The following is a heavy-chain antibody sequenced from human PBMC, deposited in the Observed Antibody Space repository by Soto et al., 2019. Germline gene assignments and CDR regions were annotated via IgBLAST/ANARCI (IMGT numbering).Heavy chain of an antibody. D-gene: IGHD2-15*01. CDR3: VREGSGYCSGGSCYSWFDP. CDR2: ISYDGSNK. CDR1: GFTFSSYA. J-gene: IGHJ5*02. Sequence: QVQLVESGGGVVQPGRSLRLSCAASGFTFSSYAMHWVRQAPGKGLEWVAVISYDGSNKYYADSVKGRFTISRDNSKNTLYLQMNSLRAEDTAVYYCVREGSGYCSGGSCYSWFDPWGQGTLVTVSS. V-gene: IGHV3-30-3*01.